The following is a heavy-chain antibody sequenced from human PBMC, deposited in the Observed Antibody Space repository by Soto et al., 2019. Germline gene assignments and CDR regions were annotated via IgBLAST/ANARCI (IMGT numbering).Heavy chain of an antibody. J-gene: IGHJ4*02. CDR1: GGTFSSYA. CDR2: IIPIFGTA. D-gene: IGHD4-17*01. V-gene: IGHV1-69*12. Sequence: QVQLVQSGAEVKKPGSSVKVSCKASGGTFSSYAISWVRQAPGQGLEWMGGIIPIFGTANYAQKFQGRVTITGDESTSTAYMELSGLRAEDTAVYYCARDGGGYGGNFPRFGYWGQGTLVTVSS. CDR3: ARDGGGYGGNFPRFGY.